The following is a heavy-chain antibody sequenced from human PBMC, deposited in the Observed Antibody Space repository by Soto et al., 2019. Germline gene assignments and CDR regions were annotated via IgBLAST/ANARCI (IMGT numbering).Heavy chain of an antibody. CDR2: ISSSSSYI. Sequence: LXLSCAASGFTFSSYSMNWVRQAPGKGLEWVSSISSSSSYIYYADSVKGRFTISRDNAKNSLYLQMNSLRAEDTAVYYCARDSGYENYYYYYGMDVWGQGTTVTVSS. CDR1: GFTFSSYS. D-gene: IGHD5-12*01. J-gene: IGHJ6*02. V-gene: IGHV3-21*01. CDR3: ARDSGYENYYYYYGMDV.